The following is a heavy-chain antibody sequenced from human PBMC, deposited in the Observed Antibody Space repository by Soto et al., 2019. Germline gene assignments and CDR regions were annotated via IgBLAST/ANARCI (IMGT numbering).Heavy chain of an antibody. CDR2: IYPGDSDT. CDR1: GYTFSTYW. Sequence: PGESLKISCKGSGYTFSTYWIAWVRQMPGKGLEWMGIIYPGDSDTKYSPAFQGQVTISADKSINTAYLQWTSLEASDTAMYYCARKFAPESFDCWGQGTMLTVSS. J-gene: IGHJ4*02. V-gene: IGHV5-51*01. CDR3: ARKFAPESFDC. D-gene: IGHD3-10*01.